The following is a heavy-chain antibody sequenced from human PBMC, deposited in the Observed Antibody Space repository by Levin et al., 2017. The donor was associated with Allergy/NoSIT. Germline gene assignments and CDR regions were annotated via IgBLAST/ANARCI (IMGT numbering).Heavy chain of an antibody. CDR2: ISYDGSNK. CDR1: GFTFSSYG. CDR3: AKEDSSGPPIDY. V-gene: IGHV3-30*18. D-gene: IGHD6-19*01. J-gene: IGHJ4*02. Sequence: GESLKISCAASGFTFSSYGMHWVRQAPGKGLEWVAVISYDGSNKYYADSVKGRFTISRDNSKNTLYLQMNSRRAEDTAVYYCAKEDSSGPPIDYWGQGTLVTVSS.